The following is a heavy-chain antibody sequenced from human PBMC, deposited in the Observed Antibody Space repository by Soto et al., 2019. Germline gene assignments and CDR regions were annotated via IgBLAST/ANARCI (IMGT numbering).Heavy chain of an antibody. D-gene: IGHD3-16*01. J-gene: IGHJ5*01. V-gene: IGHV2-5*02. CDR2: IYWDDDK. CDR1: GFSLSTTGVG. Sequence: QITLKESGPTLVRPTQTLTLTCTFSGFSLSTTGVGVGWIRQPPGKALEWLALIYWDDDKRYSPSPKSRLTITKDTSKNEVILTMPNMAPVDTATYYWAQRLRDDVLGRGRATDFGPWGQGTLVTVSS. CDR3: AQRLRDDVLGRGRATDFGP.